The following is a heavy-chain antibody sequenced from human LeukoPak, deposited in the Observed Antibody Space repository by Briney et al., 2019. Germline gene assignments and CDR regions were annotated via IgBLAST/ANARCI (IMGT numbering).Heavy chain of an antibody. V-gene: IGHV1-69*13. Sequence: ASVKVPCKASGGTFSSYAISWVRQAPGQGLEWMGGIIPIFGTANYAQKFQGRVTITADESTSTAYMELSSLRSEDTAVYYCARDQVAAAAAFDYWGQGTLVTVSS. J-gene: IGHJ4*02. CDR3: ARDQVAAAAAFDY. D-gene: IGHD6-13*01. CDR1: GGTFSSYA. CDR2: IIPIFGTA.